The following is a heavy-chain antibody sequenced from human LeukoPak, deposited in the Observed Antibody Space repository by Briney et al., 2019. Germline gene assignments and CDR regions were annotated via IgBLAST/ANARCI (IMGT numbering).Heavy chain of an antibody. Sequence: GGSLRLSCAASGFTFSSYAMSWVRQAPGKGLEWVSAISGSGGSTYYADSVKGRFTISRDNSKNTLYLQTNSLRAEDTAVYYCARVDYYDSSGYTGYFDYWGQGTLVTVSS. V-gene: IGHV3-23*01. J-gene: IGHJ4*02. CDR3: ARVDYYDSSGYTGYFDY. D-gene: IGHD3-22*01. CDR2: ISGSGGST. CDR1: GFTFSSYA.